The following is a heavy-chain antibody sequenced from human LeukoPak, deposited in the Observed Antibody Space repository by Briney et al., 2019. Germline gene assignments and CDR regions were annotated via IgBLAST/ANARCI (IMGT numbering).Heavy chain of an antibody. CDR3: ARARKRWLQLGYYFDY. J-gene: IGHJ4*02. Sequence: GRSLRLSCAASGFTFSSYWMSWVRQAPGKGLEWVANIKQDGSEKYYVDSVKGRFTISRDNAKNSLYLQMNSLRAEDTAVYYCARARKRWLQLGYYFDYWGQGTLVTVSS. CDR2: IKQDGSEK. V-gene: IGHV3-7*01. D-gene: IGHD5-12*01. CDR1: GFTFSSYW.